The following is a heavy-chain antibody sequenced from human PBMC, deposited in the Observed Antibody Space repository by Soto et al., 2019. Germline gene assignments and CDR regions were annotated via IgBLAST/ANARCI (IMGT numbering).Heavy chain of an antibody. J-gene: IGHJ4*02. CDR1: GGSISSYY. CDR3: ARGGLYSSSWYFDY. CDR2: IYYSGST. Sequence: SETLSLTCTVSGGSISSYYWSWIRQPPGKGLEWIGYIYYSGSTNYNPSLKSRVTMSVDTSKNQFSLKLSSVTAADTAVYYCARGGLYSSSWYFDYWGQGTLVTVSS. D-gene: IGHD6-13*01. V-gene: IGHV4-59*01.